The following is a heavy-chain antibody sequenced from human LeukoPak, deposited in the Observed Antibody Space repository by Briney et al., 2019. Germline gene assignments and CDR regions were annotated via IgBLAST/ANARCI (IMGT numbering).Heavy chain of an antibody. CDR3: ARDGHYYGSGSYENWFDP. V-gene: IGHV1-8*03. D-gene: IGHD3-10*01. J-gene: IGHJ5*02. Sequence: ASVKVSCKASGYTFINYDINWVRQATGQGLEWMGWMNPNSGNTGYAQKFQGRVTFTRSTSISTAYMELSSLKSEDTAVYYCARDGHYYGSGSYENWFDPWGQGTLVTVSS. CDR2: MNPNSGNT. CDR1: GYTFINYD.